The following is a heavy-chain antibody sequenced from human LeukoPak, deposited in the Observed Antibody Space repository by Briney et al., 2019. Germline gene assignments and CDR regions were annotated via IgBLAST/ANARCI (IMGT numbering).Heavy chain of an antibody. V-gene: IGHV4-59*01. Sequence: PSETLSLTCTVSGGSITSYYYTWIRQPPGKGLEWIGYIYYSGNTNYNPSLKSRVTMSLDMSKNQFSLRLTSVTAADTAVYYCASEDSGTSIDYWGQGTLVTVSS. D-gene: IGHD1-26*01. CDR2: IYYSGNT. CDR3: ASEDSGTSIDY. J-gene: IGHJ4*01. CDR1: GGSITSYY.